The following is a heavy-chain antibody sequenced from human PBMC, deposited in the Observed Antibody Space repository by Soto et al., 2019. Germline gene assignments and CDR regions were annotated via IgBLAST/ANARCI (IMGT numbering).Heavy chain of an antibody. Sequence: GGSLRLSCAASGFTVSNNYMSWVRQAPGKGLEGVSVIYSAGNTFYSDSVEGRFTISRDNSKNTLYLQMSSLRAEDTAVYYCATSPGRNYWGQGTLVTVSS. D-gene: IGHD4-17*01. CDR3: ATSPGRNY. V-gene: IGHV3-53*01. CDR1: GFTVSNNY. CDR2: IYSAGNT. J-gene: IGHJ4*02.